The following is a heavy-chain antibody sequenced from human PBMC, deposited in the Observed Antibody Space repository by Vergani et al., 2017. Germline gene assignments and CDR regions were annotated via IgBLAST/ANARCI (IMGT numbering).Heavy chain of an antibody. Sequence: VQLLESGGGLVQPGGSLRLSCAASGFTFSSYAMSWVRQAPGKGLEWIGSISYSESTYYNPSLKSRVTISLDTSKNQFSLKLSSVTAADTAVYYCARRTTLWGSNWFDPWGQGTLVTVSS. CDR2: ISYSEST. V-gene: IGHV4-38-2*01. J-gene: IGHJ5*02. CDR3: ARRTTLWGSNWFDP. CDR1: GFTFSSYA. D-gene: IGHD7-27*01.